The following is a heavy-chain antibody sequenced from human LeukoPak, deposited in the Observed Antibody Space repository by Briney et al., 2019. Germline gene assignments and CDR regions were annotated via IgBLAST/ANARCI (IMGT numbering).Heavy chain of an antibody. D-gene: IGHD3-22*01. CDR3: ARDRFREREYYDSSGYYQN. Sequence: GGSLRLSCAASGFTFSSYGMHWVRQAPGKGLEWVAVIWYDGSNKYYADSVKGRFTISRDNSKNTLYLQMNSLRAEDTAVYYCARDRFREREYYDSSGYYQNWGQGTLVTVSS. CDR1: GFTFSSYG. V-gene: IGHV3-33*01. CDR2: IWYDGSNK. J-gene: IGHJ4*02.